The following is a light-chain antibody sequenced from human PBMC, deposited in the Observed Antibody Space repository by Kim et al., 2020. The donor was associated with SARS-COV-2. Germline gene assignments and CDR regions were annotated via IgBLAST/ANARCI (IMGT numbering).Light chain of an antibody. J-gene: IGLJ2*01. CDR2: EIS. V-gene: IGLV2-14*03. CDR3: MSYTSSTTLV. CDR1: SSDIGAYAY. Sequence: QSALAQPASVSGSPGQSITISCTGTSSDIGAYAYVSWYQQHPGKAPKVIIYEISNRPSGVSIRFSGSKSGNTASLTISGLQVEDEADYYCMSYTSSTTLVFGGGTQLTVL.